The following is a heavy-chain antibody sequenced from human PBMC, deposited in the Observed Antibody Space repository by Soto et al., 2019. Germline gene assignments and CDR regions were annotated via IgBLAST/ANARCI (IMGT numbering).Heavy chain of an antibody. J-gene: IGHJ4*02. CDR3: AGDDYGGNGEGGY. CDR1: GFTVSSNY. V-gene: IGHV3-66*01. CDR2: IYSGGST. Sequence: EVQLVESGGGLVQPGGSLRLSCAASGFTVSSNYMSWVRQAPGKGLEWVSIIYSGGSTDYADSVKGRFTISRDNSKNTVYLQMNSLRAEDTAVYYCAGDDYGGNGEGGYWGQGTLVTVSS. D-gene: IGHD4-17*01.